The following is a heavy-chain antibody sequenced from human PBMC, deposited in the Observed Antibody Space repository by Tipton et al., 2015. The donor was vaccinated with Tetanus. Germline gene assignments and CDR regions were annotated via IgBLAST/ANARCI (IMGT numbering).Heavy chain of an antibody. D-gene: IGHD2-21*01. J-gene: IGHJ5*02. CDR2: IYDSYDSGST. CDR3: TRDPYYGGYGWFDP. V-gene: IGHV4-59*01. CDR1: GGYMRSYY. Sequence: TLSLTCIVSGGYMRSYYWTWIRQPPGKGLEWIGYIYDSYDSGSTKYNPSLKSRVTISVNTSKNQFSLRLTSVTAADTAVYYCTRDPYYGGYGWFDPWGQGTLVSVSS.